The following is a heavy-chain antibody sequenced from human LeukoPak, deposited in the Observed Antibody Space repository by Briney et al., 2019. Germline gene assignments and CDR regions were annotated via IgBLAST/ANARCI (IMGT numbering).Heavy chain of an antibody. CDR1: GGTFSSYA. V-gene: IGHV1-69*06. J-gene: IGHJ4*02. CDR3: ARDLSGDVLTAPFDY. Sequence: SVKVSCKASGGTFSSYAISWVRQAPGQGLEWMGGIIPIFGTANYAQKFQGRVTITADKSTSTAYMELGSLRSEDTAVYYCARDLSGDVLTAPFDYWGQGTLVTVSP. CDR2: IIPIFGTA. D-gene: IGHD1-1*01.